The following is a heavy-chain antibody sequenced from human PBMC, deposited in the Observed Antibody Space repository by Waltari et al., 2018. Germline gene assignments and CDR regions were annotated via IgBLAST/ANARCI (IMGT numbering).Heavy chain of an antibody. J-gene: IGHJ4*02. Sequence: QVQLVQSGAEGKKPGASVTVSGTASGYTFTGYYMHWLRQAPGQGLEWMGRINPNSGGTNYAQKFQGRVTMTRDTSISTDYMELSRLRSDDTAVYYCATGVTILSLIDYWGQGTLVTVSS. CDR1: GYTFTGYY. D-gene: IGHD4-17*01. CDR3: ATGVTILSLIDY. CDR2: INPNSGGT. V-gene: IGHV1-2*06.